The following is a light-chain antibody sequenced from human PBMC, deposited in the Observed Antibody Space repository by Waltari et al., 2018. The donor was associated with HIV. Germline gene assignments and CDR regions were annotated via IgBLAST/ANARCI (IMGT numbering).Light chain of an antibody. V-gene: IGLV2-23*02. J-gene: IGLJ3*02. Sequence: QSALTQPASVSGSPGQSITISCTGTSNDLGRYDLVSWYQHQPGRAPQLLIYDVTKWPSGVSHRFSGSQSGATASLTISGLQAEDEADYYCCSYAGITTWVFGGGTKVTVL. CDR1: SNDLGRYDL. CDR3: CSYAGITTWV. CDR2: DVT.